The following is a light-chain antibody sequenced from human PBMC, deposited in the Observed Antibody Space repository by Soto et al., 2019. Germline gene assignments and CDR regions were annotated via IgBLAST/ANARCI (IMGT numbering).Light chain of an antibody. J-gene: IGKJ2*01. V-gene: IGKV3-15*01. Sequence: EIVMTQSPATLSVSPGERATLSCRASQSVSSDLAWYQQKPGQAPRLLIYGASTGATGIPARFSGSGSGTEFTLTISSLQSEDFAVYHCQQYNHLPHTFGQGTKVEIK. CDR1: QSVSSD. CDR3: QQYNHLPHT. CDR2: GAS.